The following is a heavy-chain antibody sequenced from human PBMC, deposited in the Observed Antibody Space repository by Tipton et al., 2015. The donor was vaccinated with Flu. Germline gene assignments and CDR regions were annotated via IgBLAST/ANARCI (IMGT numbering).Heavy chain of an antibody. V-gene: IGHV3-53*01. CDR2: IYSDGTT. D-gene: IGHD2-15*01. J-gene: IGHJ4*02. CDR3: AREYCSGGNCYGGVGYFDY. CDR1: GFTVSSNY. Sequence: SLRLSCSASGFTVSSNYMSWVRQAPGKGLEWVSLIYSDGTTYYADSVKGRFTISRDNSKNTLYLQMNSLRAEDTAFYYCAREYCSGGNCYGGVGYFDYWGQGSLVPVSS.